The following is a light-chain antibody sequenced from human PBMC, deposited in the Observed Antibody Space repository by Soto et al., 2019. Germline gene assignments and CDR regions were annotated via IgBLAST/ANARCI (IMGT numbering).Light chain of an antibody. J-gene: IGKJ1*01. V-gene: IGKV1-16*02. CDR3: QECFILPRR. Sequence: DIQMTQYPSSLSASVGDRVTITCRASQDIGNDLAWFQQKPGKAPKSLIYAASSLLSGVPSKFSGSGSGTDFTLNITILQPEDFASYFCQECFILPRRFGEGTNLDI. CDR2: AAS. CDR1: QDIGND.